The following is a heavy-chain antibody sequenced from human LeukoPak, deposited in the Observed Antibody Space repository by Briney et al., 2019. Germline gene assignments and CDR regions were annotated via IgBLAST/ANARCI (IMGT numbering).Heavy chain of an antibody. CDR2: ISYSGST. D-gene: IGHD6-13*01. V-gene: IGHV4-59*01. Sequence: SETLSLTCAVYGGSFSGYYWSWIRQPPGKGLEWIGYISYSGSTNYNPSLKSRVTISVDTSKNQFSLKLSSVTAADTAMYYCTRGMSSSWPGRVDCWGQGTLVTVSS. CDR1: GGSFSGYY. J-gene: IGHJ4*02. CDR3: TRGMSSSWPGRVDC.